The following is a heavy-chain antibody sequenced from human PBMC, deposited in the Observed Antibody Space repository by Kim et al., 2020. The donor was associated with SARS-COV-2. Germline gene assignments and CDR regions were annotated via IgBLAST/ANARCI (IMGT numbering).Heavy chain of an antibody. CDR3: AREFPKNCGGECYLPGDYYYGMDV. D-gene: IGHD2-21*01. J-gene: IGHJ6*01. V-gene: IGHV1-46*01. Sequence: ASVKVSCKASGYTFTSYYMHWVRQAPGQGLEWMGIINLSGGSTSYAQKFQGRVTMTRDTSTSTAYMELSSLRSEDTAVYYCAREFPKNCGGECYLPGDYYYGMDVWRQGTTVTVAS. CDR1: GYTFTSYY. CDR2: INLSGGST.